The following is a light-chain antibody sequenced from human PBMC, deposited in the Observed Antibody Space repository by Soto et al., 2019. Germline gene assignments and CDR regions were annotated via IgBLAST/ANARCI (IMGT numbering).Light chain of an antibody. V-gene: IGKV2-28*01. Sequence: DIVLPQSPLSLPVTPGEPASISCRSSQSLLHRNGYNYLDWYLQKPGQSPQLLIYLGSNRASGVPDRFNGSGSGTDFTLKISRVEAEDVGIYYCMQALQTPLTFGGGTKVELK. CDR3: MQALQTPLT. CDR1: QSLLHRNGYNY. CDR2: LGS. J-gene: IGKJ4*01.